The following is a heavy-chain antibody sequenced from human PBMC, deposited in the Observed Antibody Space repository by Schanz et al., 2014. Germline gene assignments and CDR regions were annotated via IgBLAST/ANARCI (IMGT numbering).Heavy chain of an antibody. CDR2: INPNSGAT. CDR3: ARGLVRYFAY. V-gene: IGHV1-2*06. CDR1: GYTFTGYY. D-gene: IGHD2-8*02. J-gene: IGHJ4*02. Sequence: QVQLVQSGAEVKKPGASVKVSCQASGYTFTGYYMHWVRKAPGQGLEWMGQINPNSGATIYAQNFQGRVTMTRDTSISTAYMELSRLRSDDTAVYYCARGLVRYFAYWGQGTLVTVSS.